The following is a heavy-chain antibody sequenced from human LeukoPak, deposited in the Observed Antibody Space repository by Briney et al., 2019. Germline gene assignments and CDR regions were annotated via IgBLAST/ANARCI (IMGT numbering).Heavy chain of an antibody. CDR2: ISGSASGGT. D-gene: IGHD1-1*01. Sequence: RPGGSLRLSCAASGFPFSTNDMSWVRQAPGKGLEWVSAISGSASGGTTYEDSVKGRFTISRDNSKGTLYLQMNSLRAEDTAVYYCAKVKTHWYFDNWGRGTLSPSPQ. V-gene: IGHV3-23*01. J-gene: IGHJ4*02. CDR3: AKVKTHWYFDN. CDR1: GFPFSTND.